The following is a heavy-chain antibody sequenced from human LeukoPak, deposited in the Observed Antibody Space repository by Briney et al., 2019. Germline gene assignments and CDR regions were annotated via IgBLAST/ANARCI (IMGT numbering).Heavy chain of an antibody. CDR2: INPNSGGT. CDR3: ASSVYSSGWYEDY. CDR1: GHTFTGYY. Sequence: ASVKVSCKAAGHTFTGYYVHWVRQAPGQGLEWMGRINPNSGGTNYAQKFQGRVTMTRDTFISTAYMELSRLRSDDTAVYYGASSVYSSGWYEDYWGQGTLVTVSS. V-gene: IGHV1-2*06. J-gene: IGHJ4*02. D-gene: IGHD6-19*01.